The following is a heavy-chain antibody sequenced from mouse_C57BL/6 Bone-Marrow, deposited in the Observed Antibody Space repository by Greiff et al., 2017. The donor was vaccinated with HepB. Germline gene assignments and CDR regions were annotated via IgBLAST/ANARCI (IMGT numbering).Heavy chain of an antibody. D-gene: IGHD1-1*01. CDR3: ARDGSSHYFDY. Sequence: VQLQQSGPELVKPGASVKISCKASGYAFSSSWMNWVKQRPGKGLEWIGRIYPGDGDTNYNGKFKGKATLTADKSSSTAYMQLSSLTSEDSAVYFCARDGSSHYFDYWGQGTTLTVSS. J-gene: IGHJ2*01. CDR2: IYPGDGDT. V-gene: IGHV1-82*01. CDR1: GYAFSSSW.